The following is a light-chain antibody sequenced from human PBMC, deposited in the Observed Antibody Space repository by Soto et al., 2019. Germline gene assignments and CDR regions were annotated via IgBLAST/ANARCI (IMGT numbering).Light chain of an antibody. CDR1: QSVSSNF. Sequence: EIVLTQSPGTLSLSPGERATLSCKASQSVSSNFLAWYQRKPGQAPRLLIYGASYRATDIPYRFSGSGYGTDFALTISRLEPEDFAVYYCPQYGTSPPTFGQGTKVEI. CDR2: GAS. CDR3: PQYGTSPPT. J-gene: IGKJ1*01. V-gene: IGKV3-20*01.